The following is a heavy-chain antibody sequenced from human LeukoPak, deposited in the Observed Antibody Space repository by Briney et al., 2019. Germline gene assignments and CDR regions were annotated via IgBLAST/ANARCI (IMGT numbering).Heavy chain of an antibody. CDR3: ARSNYYDSRSWGFDI. CDR2: INPNSGGT. CDR1: GYTFTGYY. Sequence: ASVKVSCKASGYTFTGYYMHWVRQAPGQGLEWMGWINPNSGGTNYAQKFQGRVTMTRDTSISTAYMELSRLRSDDTAVYYCARSNYYDSRSWGFDIWGQGTMVTVSS. D-gene: IGHD3-22*01. V-gene: IGHV1-2*02. J-gene: IGHJ3*02.